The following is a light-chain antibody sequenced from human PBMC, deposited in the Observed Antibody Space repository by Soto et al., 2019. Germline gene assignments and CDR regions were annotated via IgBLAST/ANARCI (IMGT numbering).Light chain of an antibody. Sequence: EIVMTQTPATLSVSPGERATLSCRASQSVGSSLAWYQQEPGQAPRLLIYGASTRATGIPVRFSGSGSGTEFTLTISSLQSEDFAVYFCQQYKNWPPITFGQGTRLEIK. CDR3: QQYKNWPPIT. V-gene: IGKV3-15*01. CDR1: QSVGSS. CDR2: GAS. J-gene: IGKJ5*01.